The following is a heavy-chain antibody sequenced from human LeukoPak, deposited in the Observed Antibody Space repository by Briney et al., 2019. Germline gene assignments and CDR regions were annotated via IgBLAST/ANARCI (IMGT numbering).Heavy chain of an antibody. J-gene: IGHJ4*02. V-gene: IGHV3-7*03. Sequence: GGSLRLSCTASGFTFRSYWMTWVRQAPGKGLEWVANIKDDGRDKKYVDSVKGRFTISRDNAKDSLYLQMSSLTAEDTAVYYCARDPGTGFDSWGQGTLVTVSS. CDR1: GFTFRSYW. CDR2: IKDDGRDK. D-gene: IGHD3/OR15-3a*01. CDR3: ARDPGTGFDS.